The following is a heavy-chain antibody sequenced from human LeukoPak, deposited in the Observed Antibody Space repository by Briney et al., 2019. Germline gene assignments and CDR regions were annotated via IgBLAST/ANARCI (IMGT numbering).Heavy chain of an antibody. V-gene: IGHV1-2*02. D-gene: IGHD5-18*01. CDR3: ARDVGRVPDTAMVRYYYYYGMDV. J-gene: IGHJ6*02. CDR2: INPYNGGT. CDR1: GYTFTGYY. Sequence: GASVKVSCKASGYTFTGYYLHWVRQAPGQGLEWVVWINPYNGGTNSAQTFQGRVTMTRDTSIRTAYMELSRLRSDDTAVYYCARDVGRVPDTAMVRYYYYYGMDVWGQGTTVTVSS.